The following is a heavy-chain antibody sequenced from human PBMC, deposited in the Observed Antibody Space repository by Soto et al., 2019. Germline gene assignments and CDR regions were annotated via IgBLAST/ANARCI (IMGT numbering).Heavy chain of an antibody. J-gene: IGHJ4*02. Sequence: WGSPRISCAAPGLTFRSYCIHLVPQAPGKVLEWVAVISYDGLNKNYVDSVKGRFTISRDNSKNTVYLEMNSLRAEDTAVYHCAKDIQYHDSSGYYIFEFWGQGTLVIVAS. V-gene: IGHV3-30*18. CDR3: AKDIQYHDSSGYYIFEF. CDR2: ISYDGLNK. D-gene: IGHD3-22*01. CDR1: GLTFRSYC.